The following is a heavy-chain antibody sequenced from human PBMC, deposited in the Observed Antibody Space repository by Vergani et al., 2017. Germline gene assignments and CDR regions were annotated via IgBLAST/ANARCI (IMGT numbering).Heavy chain of an antibody. V-gene: IGHV3-30-3*01. J-gene: IGHJ4*02. CDR2: ISYDGSNK. CDR1: GFTFSSYA. CDR3: AKDQYCSTTSCYQDY. Sequence: VQLVESGGGVVQPGRSLRLSCAASGFTFSSYAMHWVRQAPGKGLEWVAVISYDGSNKYYADSVKGRFTISRDNSKNTLSLQMNSLRVEDTAIYYCAKDQYCSTTSCYQDYWGQGTLVTVSS. D-gene: IGHD2-2*01.